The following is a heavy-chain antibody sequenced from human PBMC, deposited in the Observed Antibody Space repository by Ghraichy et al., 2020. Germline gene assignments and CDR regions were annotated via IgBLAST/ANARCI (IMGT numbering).Heavy chain of an antibody. CDR1: GFTFSSYS. J-gene: IGHJ6*02. CDR3: ARGSTVVRFYYYDGMDV. Sequence: GGSLNISCVGSGFTFSSYSMNWVRQSPGKGLEWVSYITSSSRTRFYADSVKGRFTISRDNAQNSLYLQMNSLTDEDTAVYYCARGSTVVRFYYYDGMDVWGQGTTVTVSS. CDR2: ITSSSRTR. D-gene: IGHD4-23*01. V-gene: IGHV3-48*02.